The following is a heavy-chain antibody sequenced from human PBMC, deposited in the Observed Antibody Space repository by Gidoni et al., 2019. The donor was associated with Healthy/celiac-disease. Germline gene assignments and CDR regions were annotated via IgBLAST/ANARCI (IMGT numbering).Heavy chain of an antibody. Sequence: QVQLVESGGGVVQPGRSLSLSSAASGFTFSSYAMHWVRQAPGKGLEWVAVISYDGSNKYYADSVKGRFTISRDNSKNTLYLQMNSLRAEDTAVYYCRVPAAYDAFDIWGQGTMVTVSS. J-gene: IGHJ3*02. CDR3: RVPAAYDAFDI. CDR1: GFTFSSYA. CDR2: ISYDGSNK. V-gene: IGHV3-30*04. D-gene: IGHD2-2*01.